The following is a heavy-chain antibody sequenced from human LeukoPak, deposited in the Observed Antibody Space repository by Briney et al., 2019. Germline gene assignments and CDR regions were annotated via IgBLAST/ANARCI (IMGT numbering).Heavy chain of an antibody. Sequence: SETLSLTCSVSGGSISSHYWSWIRQPPGKGLEWIGYIYYSGSTNYNPSLKSRVTISVGTSKNQFSLKLSSVTAADTAVYYCARGPDYGSGSHYPFFDCWGQGTLVTVSS. CDR1: GGSISSHY. D-gene: IGHD3-10*01. J-gene: IGHJ4*02. V-gene: IGHV4-59*11. CDR2: IYYSGST. CDR3: ARGPDYGSGSHYPFFDC.